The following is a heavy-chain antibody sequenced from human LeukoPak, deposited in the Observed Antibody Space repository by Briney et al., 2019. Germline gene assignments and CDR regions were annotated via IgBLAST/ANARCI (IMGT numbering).Heavy chain of an antibody. V-gene: IGHV4-34*01. Sequence: SETRSLPAAVYVGSSRVYSWNWTPKPPGKGLEWIGQIDHSGSTNYNPSLKSRVTISQDTSKDQIFLKVTSVTAADTAVYYCANGGPNYYSGYWGEGSLVTVSS. D-gene: IGHD3-22*01. CDR3: ANGGPNYYSGY. J-gene: IGHJ4*02. CDR1: VGSSRVYS. CDR2: IDHSGST.